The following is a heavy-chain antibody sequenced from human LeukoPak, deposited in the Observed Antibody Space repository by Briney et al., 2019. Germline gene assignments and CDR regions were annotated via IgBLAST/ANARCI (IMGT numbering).Heavy chain of an antibody. J-gene: IGHJ6*03. V-gene: IGHV4-34*01. CDR1: GGSFSGYY. CDR3: ARHGYYYYYMDV. CDR2: INHSGST. D-gene: IGHD2-8*01. Sequence: SETLSLTCAVYGGSFSGYYWSWIRQPPGKGLEWIGEINHSGSTNYNPSLKSRVTISVDTSKNQFSLKLSSVTAADTAVYYCARHGYYYYYMDVWGKGTTVTISS.